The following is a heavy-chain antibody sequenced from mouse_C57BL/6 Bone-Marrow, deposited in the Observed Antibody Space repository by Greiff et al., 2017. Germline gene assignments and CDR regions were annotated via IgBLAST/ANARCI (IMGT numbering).Heavy chain of an antibody. D-gene: IGHD2-4*01. V-gene: IGHV1-69*01. CDR3: VSEIYYDNVGPYWYFDV. J-gene: IGHJ1*03. Sequence: QVQLQQPGAELVMPGASVKLSCKASGYTFTSYWMHWVKQRPGQGLEWIGEIDPSDSYTNYNQKFKGKSTLTVDKSTSTAYMQLSSLTSEVSAVYYGVSEIYYDNVGPYWYFDVWGTGTTVTVSS. CDR2: IDPSDSYT. CDR1: GYTFTSYW.